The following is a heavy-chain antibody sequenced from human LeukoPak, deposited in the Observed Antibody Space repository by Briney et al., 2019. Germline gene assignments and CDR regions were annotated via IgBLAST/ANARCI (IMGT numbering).Heavy chain of an antibody. CDR2: INSDGSST. J-gene: IGHJ6*04. CDR3: ARGDSQYYYDSSGYLLGV. CDR1: GFTFSSYW. D-gene: IGHD3-22*01. V-gene: IGHV3-74*01. Sequence: GGSLRLSCAASGFTFSSYWMHWVRQAPGKGLVWVSRINSDGSSTSYADSVRGRFSISRDNAKNTLYLQMNSLRAEDTAVYYCARGDSQYYYDSSGYLLGVWGKGTTVTVSS.